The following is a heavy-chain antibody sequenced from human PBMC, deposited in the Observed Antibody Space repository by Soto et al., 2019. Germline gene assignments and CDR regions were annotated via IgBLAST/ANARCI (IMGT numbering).Heavy chain of an antibody. CDR3: AKAGWPGWFDP. J-gene: IGHJ5*02. CDR2: MNPKNGNT. Sequence: GASVKVSCKASGDTFTSYDINWVRQATGQGLEWMGWMNPKNGNTGYAQKFQGRVTMTRNTSITTAYMELSSLRSEDTAVYYCAKAGWPGWFDPWGQGTLVTVS. D-gene: IGHD1-1*01. V-gene: IGHV1-8*01. CDR1: GDTFTSYD.